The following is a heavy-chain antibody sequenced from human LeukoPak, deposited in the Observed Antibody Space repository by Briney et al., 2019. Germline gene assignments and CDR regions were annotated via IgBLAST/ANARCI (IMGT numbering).Heavy chain of an antibody. D-gene: IGHD5-24*01. V-gene: IGHV1-69*06. Sequence: ASVKVSCKASGGTFSSYAISWVRQAPGQGLEWMGGIIPIFGTANYAQKFQGRVTITADKSTSTAYMELSSLRSEDTAVYYCARATWGDGYNNFDYWGQGTLVTVSS. J-gene: IGHJ4*02. CDR3: ARATWGDGYNNFDY. CDR2: IIPIFGTA. CDR1: GGTFSSYA.